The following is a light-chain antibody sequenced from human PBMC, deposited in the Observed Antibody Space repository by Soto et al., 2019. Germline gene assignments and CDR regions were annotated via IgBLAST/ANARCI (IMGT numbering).Light chain of an antibody. J-gene: IGKJ3*01. CDR2: DAS. Sequence: EVVLTQSPATLSLSPGERATLSCTASQSVTTYLAWYQQKPGQAPRLLIYDASTRATGIPARFSGSGSGTDFPLTISSLEPEDFAVYYCQQRSNWPPGVTFGPATKVDIK. V-gene: IGKV3-11*01. CDR3: QQRSNWPPGVT. CDR1: QSVTTY.